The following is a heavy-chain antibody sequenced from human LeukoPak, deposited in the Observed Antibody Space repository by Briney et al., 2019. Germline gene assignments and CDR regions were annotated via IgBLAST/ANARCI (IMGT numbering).Heavy chain of an antibody. V-gene: IGHV4-38-2*01. CDR3: ARLLSPFTYYDYVWGSYRYSDAFDI. D-gene: IGHD3-16*02. Sequence: PSETLSLTCAVSGYSICSGYYWGWIRQPPGKGLEWIGSIYHSGSTYYNPSLKSRVTISVDTSKNQFSLKLSSVTAADTAVYYCARLLSPFTYYDYVWGSYRYSDAFDIWGQGTMVTVSS. J-gene: IGHJ3*02. CDR2: IYHSGST. CDR1: GYSICSGYY.